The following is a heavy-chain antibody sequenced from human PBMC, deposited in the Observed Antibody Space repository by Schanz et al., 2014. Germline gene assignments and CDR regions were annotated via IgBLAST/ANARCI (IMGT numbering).Heavy chain of an antibody. J-gene: IGHJ4*02. V-gene: IGHV4-34*10. CDR1: GGSFSGYY. D-gene: IGHD2-2*01. CDR3: ARAARRTRVVPLYFDY. Sequence: QVQLQESGPGLVKPSGTLSLTCGVFGGSFSGYYWSWIRQPPGKGLEWIGEIYHTGSTNYNPTLKSRVTITVRTAKNQVSLKLRSVTAADTAVYDCARAARRTRVVPLYFDYWGQGTLVTVSS. CDR2: IYHTGST.